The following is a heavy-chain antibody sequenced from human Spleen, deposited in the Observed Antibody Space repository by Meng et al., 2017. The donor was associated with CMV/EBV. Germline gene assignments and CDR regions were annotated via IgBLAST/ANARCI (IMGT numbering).Heavy chain of an antibody. Sequence: SETLSLTCTVSGGSASSCSYYWTWIRQPPGKGLEWIGHMYYSGSTNYNSTLKSRVTITVDTSKNQFSLKLSSVTAADTAVYYYARSGAWAWFDSWGQGTLVTVSS. CDR3: ARSGAWAWFDS. D-gene: IGHD3-10*01. CDR1: GGSASSCSYY. V-gene: IGHV4-61*01. CDR2: MYYSGST. J-gene: IGHJ5*01.